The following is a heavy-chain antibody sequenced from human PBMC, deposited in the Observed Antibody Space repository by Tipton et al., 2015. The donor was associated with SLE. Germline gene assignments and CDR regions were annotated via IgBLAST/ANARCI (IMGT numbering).Heavy chain of an antibody. Sequence: TLSLTCTVSGGSISSGSYYWSWIRQPAGKGLEWIGYIYTSGSTNYNPSLKSRVTISVDTSKNQFSLKLSSVTAADTAVYYCARRTLGVVPLFDYWGQGTLVTVSS. V-gene: IGHV4-61*09. CDR2: IYTSGST. CDR3: ARRTLGVVPLFDY. D-gene: IGHD3-3*01. CDR1: GGSISSGSYY. J-gene: IGHJ4*02.